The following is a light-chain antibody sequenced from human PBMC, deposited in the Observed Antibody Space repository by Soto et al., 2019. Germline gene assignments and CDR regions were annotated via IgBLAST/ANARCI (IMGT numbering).Light chain of an antibody. CDR3: QQYNNWPRT. CDR2: GAS. J-gene: IGKJ1*01. V-gene: IGKV3-15*01. Sequence: EIVLTESPATLYFSPVERSTLSFSASQSVSSDLVWYQHKPGQAPRLLIYGASTRATGFPARFSGSGSGTEFTLTISSLQSEDFAVYYCQQYNNWPRTFGQGTKVDIK. CDR1: QSVSSD.